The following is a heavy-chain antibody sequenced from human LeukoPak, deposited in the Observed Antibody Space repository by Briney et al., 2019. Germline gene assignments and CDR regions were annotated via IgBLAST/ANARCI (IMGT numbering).Heavy chain of an antibody. CDR2: INPTGTST. CDR1: GYTFSSYD. CDR3: ARTLVFGVVSAPFDN. D-gene: IGHD3-3*01. J-gene: IGHJ3*02. Sequence: PGASVKVSCKASGYTFSSYDMHWVRQAPGQGLEWMGIINPTGTSTTYAQKFHGRLTVTRDTSTTTGYMELSGLRSEDTAVYYCARTLVFGVVSAPFDNWGQGTKVTVSS. V-gene: IGHV1-46*01.